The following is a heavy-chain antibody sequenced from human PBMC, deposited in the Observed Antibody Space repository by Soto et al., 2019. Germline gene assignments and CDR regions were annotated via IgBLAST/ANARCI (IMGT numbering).Heavy chain of an antibody. D-gene: IGHD3-22*01. V-gene: IGHV3-48*02. CDR1: GFTFSSYS. J-gene: IGHJ4*02. CDR2: ISSSSSTI. CDR3: ARDERGYDSSGYYRGHFDY. Sequence: GGSLRLSCAASGFTFSSYSMNWVRQAPGKGLEWVSYISSSSSTIYYADSVKGRFTISRDNAKNSLYLQMNSLRDEDTAVYYCARDERGYDSSGYYRGHFDYWGQGTLVTVSS.